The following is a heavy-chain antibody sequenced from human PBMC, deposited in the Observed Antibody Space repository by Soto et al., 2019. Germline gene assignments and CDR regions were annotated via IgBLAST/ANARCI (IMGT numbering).Heavy chain of an antibody. CDR1: GGSISSSSYY. D-gene: IGHD3-22*01. CDR3: ARPFHYYDSSGYYAFDI. V-gene: IGHV4-39*01. CDR2: IYYSGST. Sequence: ETLSLTCTVSGGSISSSSYYWGWIRQPPGKGLEWIGSIYYSGSTYYNPSLKSRVTISVDTSKNQFSLKLSSVTAADTAVYYCARPFHYYDSSGYYAFDIWGQGTMVTVSS. J-gene: IGHJ3*02.